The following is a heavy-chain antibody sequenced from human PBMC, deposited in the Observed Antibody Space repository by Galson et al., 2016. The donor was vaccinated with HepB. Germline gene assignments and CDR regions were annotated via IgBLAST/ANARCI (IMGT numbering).Heavy chain of an antibody. CDR3: ARDPGYYDSSGRYYSYGLDL. CDR1: GITFSTYS. D-gene: IGHD3-22*01. J-gene: IGHJ6*02. V-gene: IGHV3-48*02. CDR2: FSPGSNRI. Sequence: SLRLSCAVSGITFSTYSMNWVRQAPGKGLEWVSYFSPGSNRIYYADSVTGRFTISRDNAKNSLYLQMNSLRDEDTAVYYCARDPGYYDSSGRYYSYGLDLWGQGTTVTVSS.